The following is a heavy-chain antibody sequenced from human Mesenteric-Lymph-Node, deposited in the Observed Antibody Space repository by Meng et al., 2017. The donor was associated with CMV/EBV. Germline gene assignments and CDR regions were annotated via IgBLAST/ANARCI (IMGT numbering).Heavy chain of an antibody. CDR1: GFTFSTYT. CDR3: AKIGWGTRLQLRDDY. J-gene: IGHJ4*02. D-gene: IGHD2-2*01. V-gene: IGHV3-23*01. CDR2: ISGTGGST. Sequence: GESLKISCAASGFTFSTYTMNWVRQAPGKGLEWVSAISGTGGSTYYADSVKGRFTISRDNSKNTLYLQMNSLRAEDTAVYYCAKIGWGTRLQLRDDYWGQGTLVTVSS.